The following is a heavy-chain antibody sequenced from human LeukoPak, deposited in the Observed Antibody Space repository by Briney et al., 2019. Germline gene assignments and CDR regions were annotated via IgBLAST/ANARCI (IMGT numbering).Heavy chain of an antibody. J-gene: IGHJ4*02. CDR3: ARAFGDNVSSAPLIDY. D-gene: IGHD2-21*02. CDR1: GFSFSSYG. CDR2: IWYDGSKK. Sequence: GGSLRLSCAASGFSFSSYGMHWVRQAPGKGLEWVAVIWYDGSKKYFPDSVKGRFTISRDNSKNTLYLQMGSLRAEDTGVYYCARAFGDNVSSAPLIDYWGQGTLVTVSS. V-gene: IGHV3-33*01.